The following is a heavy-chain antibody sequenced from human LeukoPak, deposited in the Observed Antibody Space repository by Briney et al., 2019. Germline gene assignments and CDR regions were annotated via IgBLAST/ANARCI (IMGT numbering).Heavy chain of an antibody. CDR1: GFTFSSSA. V-gene: IGHV3-23*01. CDR2: ISGSGGDT. Sequence: GGSLRLSCAASGFTFSSSAMSWVRQPPGKGLEWVSAISGSGGDTYYADSVKGRFTISRDNSKNTLYLQMNSLRAEDTAVYYCAKQPSALAGTYDYWGQGTLVTVSS. CDR3: AKQPSALAGTYDY. J-gene: IGHJ4*02. D-gene: IGHD6-19*01.